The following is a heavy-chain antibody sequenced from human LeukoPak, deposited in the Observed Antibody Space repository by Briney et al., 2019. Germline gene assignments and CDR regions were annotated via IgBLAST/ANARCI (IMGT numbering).Heavy chain of an antibody. Sequence: SGTLSLTCAVSGGSISSSNWWSWARQPPGKGLEWIGEIYHSGSTNYNPSLKSRVTISVDKSKNQFSLKLSSVTAADTAVYYCARAEHIAAASPFDYWGQGTLVTVSS. D-gene: IGHD6-13*01. J-gene: IGHJ4*02. CDR3: ARAEHIAAASPFDY. CDR2: IYHSGST. V-gene: IGHV4-4*02. CDR1: GGSISSSNW.